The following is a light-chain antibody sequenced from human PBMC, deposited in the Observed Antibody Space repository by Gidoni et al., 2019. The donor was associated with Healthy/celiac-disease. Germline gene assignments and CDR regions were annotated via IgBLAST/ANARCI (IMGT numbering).Light chain of an antibody. V-gene: IGKV3-20*01. J-gene: IGKJ1*01. CDR3: QQYGSSPWT. Sequence: IVLTQSPGTLSLSPGERATLSCRASQSVSSSYLAWYQQKPGQAPRLRIYGASSRATGIPDRVSGSGSGTDFTLTISRLEAEDFAVYYCQQYGSSPWTFGQGTKVEIK. CDR1: QSVSSSY. CDR2: GAS.